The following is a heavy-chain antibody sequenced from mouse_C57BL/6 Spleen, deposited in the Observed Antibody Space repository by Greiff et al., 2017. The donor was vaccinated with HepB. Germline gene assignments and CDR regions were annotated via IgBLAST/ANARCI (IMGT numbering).Heavy chain of an antibody. V-gene: IGHV1-61*01. CDR2: IYPSDSET. D-gene: IGHD1-1*01. CDR3: ARSHYYGSSSWYFDV. J-gene: IGHJ1*03. CDR1: GYTFTSYW. Sequence: QVQLQQPGAELVRPGSSVKLSCKASGYTFTSYWMDWVKQRPGQGLEWIGNIYPSDSETHYNQKFKDKATLTVDKSSSTAYMQLSSLTSEDSAVYYCARSHYYGSSSWYFDVWGTGTTVTVSS.